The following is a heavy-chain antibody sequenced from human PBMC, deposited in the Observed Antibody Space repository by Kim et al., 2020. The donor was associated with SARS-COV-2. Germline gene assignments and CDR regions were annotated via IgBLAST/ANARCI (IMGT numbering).Heavy chain of an antibody. CDR2: IYYSGST. D-gene: IGHD3-10*01. CDR1: GGSISSYY. V-gene: IGHV4-59*01. J-gene: IGHJ3*02. CDR3: ARDRAWFVTEAFDI. Sequence: SETLSLTCTVSGGSISSYYWSWIRQPPGKGLEWIGYIYYSGSTKYNPSLKSRVTMSVGTSKNQFSLKLSSVTASDTAVYYCARDRAWFVTEAFDISGQGT.